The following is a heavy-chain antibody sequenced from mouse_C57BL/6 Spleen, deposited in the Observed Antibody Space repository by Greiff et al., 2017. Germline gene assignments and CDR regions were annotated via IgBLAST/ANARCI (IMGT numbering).Heavy chain of an antibody. J-gene: IGHJ2*01. Sequence: EVNLVESGGGLVKPGGSLKLSCAASGFTFSSYAMSWVRQTPEKRLEWVATISDGGSYTYYPDNVKGRFTISRDNAKNNLYLQMSHLKSEDTAMYYCARSPYYGSSSYYFDYWGQGTTLTVSS. V-gene: IGHV5-4*03. CDR3: ARSPYYGSSSYYFDY. CDR1: GFTFSSYA. CDR2: ISDGGSYT. D-gene: IGHD1-1*01.